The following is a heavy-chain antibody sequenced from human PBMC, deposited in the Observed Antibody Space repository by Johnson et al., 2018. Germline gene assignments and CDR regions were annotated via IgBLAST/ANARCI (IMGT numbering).Heavy chain of an antibody. CDR3: AGVEGNYYESSGYPFDALDI. CDR1: GGSISSSC. J-gene: IGHJ3*02. V-gene: IGHV3-21*01. Sequence: VQLQESGPGLVKPSETLSLTCTVSGGSISSSCYYWGWIRQPPGKGLEWVSSISSSSTYIYYTDSVKGRFAISRDNAQNSLYLQMNSMRAEDTAGYYCAGVEGNYYESSGYPFDALDIWGQGTTVTVSS. D-gene: IGHD3-22*01. CDR2: ISSSSTYI.